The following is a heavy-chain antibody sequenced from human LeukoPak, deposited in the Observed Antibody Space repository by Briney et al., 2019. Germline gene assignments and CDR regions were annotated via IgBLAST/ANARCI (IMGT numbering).Heavy chain of an antibody. D-gene: IGHD2-15*01. J-gene: IGHJ2*01. CDR2: VFYNGAT. CDR3: ARVPGSCSGGSCYRIWYFDL. CDR1: GGSISSSIYY. V-gene: IGHV4-39*07. Sequence: SETLSLTRIVSGGSISSSIYYWAWVRQPPGKGLEWIGTVFYNGATQYSPSLRSRVTISIDTSTNQFSLKLSSVTAADTAVYYCARVPGSCSGGSCYRIWYFDLWGRGTLVTVSS.